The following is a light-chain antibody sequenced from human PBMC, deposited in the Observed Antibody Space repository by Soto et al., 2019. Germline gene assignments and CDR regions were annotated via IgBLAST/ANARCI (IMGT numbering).Light chain of an antibody. CDR3: QQLNSYRLT. Sequence: QLTQSPSSLSASVGDRVIITCRASQSVSRSLNWYQQKTGQAPKLLIYAASTLHSGVPSRFSGSGSGTEFTLTISSLQPEDFATYYCQQLNSYRLTFGGGTKVDI. CDR1: QSVSRS. CDR2: AAS. V-gene: IGKV1-9*01. J-gene: IGKJ4*01.